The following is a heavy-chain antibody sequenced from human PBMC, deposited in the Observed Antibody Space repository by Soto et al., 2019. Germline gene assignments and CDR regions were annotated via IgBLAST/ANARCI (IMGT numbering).Heavy chain of an antibody. J-gene: IGHJ4*02. V-gene: IGHV1-69*13. Sequence: EASVKVSCKASGCTFSSYAISWVRQAPGQGLEWMGGIIPIFGTANYAQKFQGRVTITADESTSTAYMELSSLRSEDTAVYYCARGHEVEDYYYNSSGRQSFDYWGQGTLVTVSS. CDR1: GCTFSSYA. CDR3: ARGHEVEDYYYNSSGRQSFDY. D-gene: IGHD3-22*01. CDR2: IIPIFGTA.